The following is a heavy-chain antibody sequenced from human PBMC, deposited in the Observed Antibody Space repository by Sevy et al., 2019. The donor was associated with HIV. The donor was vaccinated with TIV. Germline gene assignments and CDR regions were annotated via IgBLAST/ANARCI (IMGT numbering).Heavy chain of an antibody. D-gene: IGHD2-21*01. CDR2: VNQDGSQK. Sequence: GGSLRLSCAASGFTFSDYYMGWVRQAPGKGLGWVANVNQDGSQKHNVGSVKGRFSVSRDNAKNSVYLQMNRLRVDDTGIYYCARELWPGDYWGQGPLVTVSS. CDR1: GFTFSDYY. CDR3: ARELWPGDY. V-gene: IGHV3-7*01. J-gene: IGHJ4*02.